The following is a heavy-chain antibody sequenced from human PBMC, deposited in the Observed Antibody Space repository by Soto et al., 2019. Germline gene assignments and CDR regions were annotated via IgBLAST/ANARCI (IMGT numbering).Heavy chain of an antibody. J-gene: IGHJ5*02. CDR2: VSTYNGDT. CDR3: ARGYCNSPSCSGRDWFDP. D-gene: IGHD2-2*01. V-gene: IGHV1-18*01. CDR1: GYTFSSYG. Sequence: QVHLVQSGAEVKEPGASVKVSCKASGYTFSSYGINWVRQAPGQGLEWMGWVSTYNGDTKYAPRLQGRVTMTTDTSTSTANMELRSLISDDTAIYYCARGYCNSPSCSGRDWFDPWGQGTPVTVSP.